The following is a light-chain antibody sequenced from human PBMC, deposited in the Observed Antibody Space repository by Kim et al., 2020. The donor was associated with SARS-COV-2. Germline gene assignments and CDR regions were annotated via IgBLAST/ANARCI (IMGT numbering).Light chain of an antibody. J-gene: IGLJ3*02. CDR2: LEGSGSY. CDR3: ETWDSNTWV. CDR1: SGHSSYI. V-gene: IGLV4-60*03. Sequence: SSVKRTCPLSSGHSSYIIAWHQPQPGKAPRYLMKLEGSGSYNKGSGVPDRFSGSSSGADRYLTISTLQSEDEADYYCETWDSNTWVFGGGTQLPVL.